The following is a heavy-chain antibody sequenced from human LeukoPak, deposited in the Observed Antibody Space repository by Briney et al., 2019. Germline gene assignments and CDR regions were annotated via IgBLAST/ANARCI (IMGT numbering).Heavy chain of an antibody. CDR3: TKDKTV. V-gene: IGHV3-15*01. CDR1: GCTFSKAW. J-gene: IGHJ3*01. Sequence: GGSLRLSCAASGCTFSKAWMSWVRQAPATGLEWVGRIKSKTDGGTTDYAAPVKGRFTISRDDSKNTLYVQMNSLKREDTAVYYCTKDKTVWGQGTMVTVSS. CDR2: IKSKTDGGTT.